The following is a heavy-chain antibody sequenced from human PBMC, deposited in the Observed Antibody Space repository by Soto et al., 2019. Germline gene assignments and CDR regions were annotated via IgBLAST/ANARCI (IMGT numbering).Heavy chain of an antibody. Sequence: EVQLVESGGGLVQPGGSLKLSCAASGFTFSGSAMHWVRQASGKGLEWVGRIRSKANSYATAYAASVKGRFTISRDDSKNTAYLQMNSLKTEDTAVYYCTSRIASTNNDYWGQGTLVTVSS. CDR1: GFTFSGSA. CDR2: IRSKANSYAT. V-gene: IGHV3-73*02. J-gene: IGHJ4*02. D-gene: IGHD6-13*01. CDR3: TSRIASTNNDY.